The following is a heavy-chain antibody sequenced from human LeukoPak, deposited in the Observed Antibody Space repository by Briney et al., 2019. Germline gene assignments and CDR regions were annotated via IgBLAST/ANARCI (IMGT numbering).Heavy chain of an antibody. V-gene: IGHV3-66*03. CDR2: IYSRGST. D-gene: IGHD3-3*01. J-gene: IGHJ4*02. CDR3: ARVGYYDFWSGYPPGYFDY. CDR1: GFTISDNY. Sequence: PGGSLRLSCAVSGFTISDNYMSWVRQAPGKGLEWVSVIYSRGSTSYTDSVKGRFTISRDNSKNTLYLQMNSLRAEDTAVYYCARVGYYDFWSGYPPGYFDYWGQGTLVTVSS.